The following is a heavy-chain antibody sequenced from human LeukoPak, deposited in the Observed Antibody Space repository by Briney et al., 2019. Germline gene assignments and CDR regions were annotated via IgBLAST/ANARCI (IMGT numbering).Heavy chain of an antibody. Sequence: SGRSLRLSCAASGFTFSSYAMHWVRQAPGKGLEWVAVTSYGGSNQYYADSAKGRFTLSRDNSKKTVYLQMTSLRPEDTAVYYCAREWRVVAATSAAFDIWGQGTMVTVSS. CDR3: AREWRVVAATSAAFDI. J-gene: IGHJ3*02. CDR1: GFTFSSYA. V-gene: IGHV3-30-3*01. CDR2: TSYGGSNQ. D-gene: IGHD2-15*01.